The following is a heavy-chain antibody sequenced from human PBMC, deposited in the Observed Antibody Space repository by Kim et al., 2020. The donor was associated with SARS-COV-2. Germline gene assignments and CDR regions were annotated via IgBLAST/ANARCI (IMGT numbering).Heavy chain of an antibody. D-gene: IGHD3-22*01. CDR3: GSNRGGVVVLDY. Sequence: YYADSGKGRFTISRDNSKNTLYLQMNSLRAEDTAVYYCGSNRGGVVVLDYWGQGTLVTVSS. V-gene: IGHV3-23*01. J-gene: IGHJ4*02.